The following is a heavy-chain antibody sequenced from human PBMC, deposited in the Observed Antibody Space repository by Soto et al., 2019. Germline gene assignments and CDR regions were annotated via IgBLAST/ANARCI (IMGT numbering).Heavy chain of an antibody. D-gene: IGHD6-13*01. CDR3: ATIAAAGRRSYYYGMDV. J-gene: IGHJ6*02. V-gene: IGHV1-2*04. Sequence: GASVKVSCKASGYTFTGYYMHWVRQAPGQGLEWMGWINPNSGGTNYAQKFQGWVTMTRDTSISTAYMELSRLRSDDTAVYYCATIAAAGRRSYYYGMDVWGQGTTVTVSS. CDR2: INPNSGGT. CDR1: GYTFTGYY.